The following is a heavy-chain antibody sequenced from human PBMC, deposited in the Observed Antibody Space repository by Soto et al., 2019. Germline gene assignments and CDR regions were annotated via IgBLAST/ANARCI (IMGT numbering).Heavy chain of an antibody. J-gene: IGHJ4*02. CDR1: GYSFTSLD. CDR3: ARGVSAGVDY. D-gene: IGHD1-26*01. V-gene: IGHV1-8*01. CDR2: MEPSTGTT. Sequence: QVQLVQSGAEVREPGASVKVSRKASGYSFTSLDINWVRQTAGQGLEWMGWMEPSTGTTGYAQKFQGRVTMTRDTSINTAYMELTTLTSDDTAFYYCARGVSAGVDYWGQGTLVTVSS.